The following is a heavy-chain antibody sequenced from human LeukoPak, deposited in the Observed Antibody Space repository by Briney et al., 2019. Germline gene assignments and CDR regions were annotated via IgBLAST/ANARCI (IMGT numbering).Heavy chain of an antibody. CDR1: GYTLTELS. D-gene: IGHD4-17*01. J-gene: IGHJ4*02. CDR3: AXXRNYGDYVRPFRFDY. CDR2: FDPEDGET. V-gene: IGHV1-24*01. Sequence: AASVKVSCKVSGYTLTELSMHWVRQAPGKGLEWMGGFDPEDGETIYAQKFQGRVTMTEDTSTDTAYMELSSLRSEDTVVYYCAXXRNYGDYVRPFRFDYWGQGTLVAVSS.